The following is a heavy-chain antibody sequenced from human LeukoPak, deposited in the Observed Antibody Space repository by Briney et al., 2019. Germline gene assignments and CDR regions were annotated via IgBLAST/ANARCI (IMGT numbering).Heavy chain of an antibody. CDR3: ARIKTVGATNNWLDP. CDR1: GFTFSSYW. D-gene: IGHD1-26*01. J-gene: IGHJ5*02. CDR2: INPDGSTT. V-gene: IGHV3-74*01. Sequence: GGSLRLSCAASGFTFSSYWIHWVRQAPGKGLVWVSRINPDGSTTNYAGSVKGRFTVSRDNAKNTLYLQMNSLRAEDTAVYYCARIKTVGATNNWLDPWGQGTLVTVSS.